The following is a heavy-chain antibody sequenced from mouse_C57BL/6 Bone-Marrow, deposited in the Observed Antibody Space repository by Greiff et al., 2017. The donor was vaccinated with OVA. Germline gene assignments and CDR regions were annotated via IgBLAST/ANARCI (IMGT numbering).Heavy chain of an antibody. V-gene: IGHV1-42*01. CDR2: INPSTGGT. J-gene: IGHJ4*01. CDR3: ARSGVKGDYYAMDY. Sequence: EVQLQQSGPELVKPGASVKISCKASGYSFTGYYMNWVKQSPEKSLEWIGEINPSTGGTTYNQKFKAKATLTVDKSSSTAYLQLKSLTSEDSAVYYCARSGVKGDYYAMDYWGQGTSVTVSS. D-gene: IGHD1-3*01. CDR1: GYSFTGYY.